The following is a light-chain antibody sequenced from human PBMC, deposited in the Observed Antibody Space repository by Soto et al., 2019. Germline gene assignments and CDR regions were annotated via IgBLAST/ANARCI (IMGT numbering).Light chain of an antibody. J-gene: IGLJ1*01. V-gene: IGLV3-1*01. Sequence: SYELTQPPSVSVSPGQTASITCSGDKLGDKYACWYQQKPGQSPVLVIYQDNKRPSGIPERFSGSNSGNTATLTISGTQAMDEADYYCQAWDSSAYYVFGTGTKLTV. CDR1: KLGDKY. CDR2: QDN. CDR3: QAWDSSAYYV.